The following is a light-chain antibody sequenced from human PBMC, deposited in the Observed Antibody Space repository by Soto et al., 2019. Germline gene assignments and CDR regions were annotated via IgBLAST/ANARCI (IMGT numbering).Light chain of an antibody. Sequence: EIVMTQSPATLSVSPGERATLSCRASETVSSNVAWYQQLPGQDHRLVVYGASTRAPGVPPRFVGSGSGTDFTLTITSLQSADFAVYFCQQYDNWPLFTFGQGTNLEIK. J-gene: IGKJ2*01. CDR3: QQYDNWPLFT. CDR2: GAS. V-gene: IGKV3-15*01. CDR1: ETVSSN.